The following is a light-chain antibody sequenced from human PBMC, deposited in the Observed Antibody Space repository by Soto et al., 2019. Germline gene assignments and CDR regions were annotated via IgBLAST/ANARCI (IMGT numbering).Light chain of an antibody. Sequence: EIVMTQSPATLSASPGERATLSCRASQSVSNNLAWYHQKPGQAPRLLIYGASTRATGIPARFSGSGSGTQFTLTIRSLQPEHFAVYYCQQYNNWWTFGQGTKVEI. V-gene: IGKV3-15*01. J-gene: IGKJ1*01. CDR1: QSVSNN. CDR2: GAS. CDR3: QQYNNWWT.